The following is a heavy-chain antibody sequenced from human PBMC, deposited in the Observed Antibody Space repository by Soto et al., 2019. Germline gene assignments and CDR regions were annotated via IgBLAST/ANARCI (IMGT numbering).Heavy chain of an antibody. D-gene: IGHD1-26*01. CDR3: ASMTVGATTPFDY. V-gene: IGHV1-69*02. CDR2: IIPILGIA. Sequence: SVKVSCKASGGTFSSYTISWVRQAPGQGLEWMGRIIPILGIANYAQKFQGRVTITADKSTSTAYMELSSLRSEDTAVYYCASMTVGATTPFDYWGQGTPVTVSS. CDR1: GGTFSSYT. J-gene: IGHJ4*02.